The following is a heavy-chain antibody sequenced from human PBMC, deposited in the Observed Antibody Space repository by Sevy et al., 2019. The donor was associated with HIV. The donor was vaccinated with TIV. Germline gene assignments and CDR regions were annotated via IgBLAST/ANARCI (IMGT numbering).Heavy chain of an antibody. V-gene: IGHV3-48*01. J-gene: IGHJ6*02. CDR3: ARESASGTPGGVYYYYYNMDV. CDR2: ISTRSSPI. CDR1: GFTFSSFS. D-gene: IGHD6-13*01. Sequence: GGSLRLSCAASGFTFSSFSMNWVRQAPGKGPEWISYISTRSSPIYYADSMKGRFTISRDNSKNSLYLQMNSLRAEDTAVYYCARESASGTPGGVYYYYYNMDVWGQGTTVTVSS.